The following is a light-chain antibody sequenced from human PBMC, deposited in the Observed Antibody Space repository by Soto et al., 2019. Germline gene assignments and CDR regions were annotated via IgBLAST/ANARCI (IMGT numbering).Light chain of an antibody. Sequence: EIVLTQSPGTLSLSPGERATLSCRASQSVSSSCFAWYQKKPGPAPRLLLYGESSRATGIPDRFSGSGSGKYLTLTSSRLEPEDSALYYCQQYGRSPPYTFGQGTKLEIK. CDR2: GES. V-gene: IGKV3-20*01. CDR3: QQYGRSPPYT. CDR1: QSVSSSC. J-gene: IGKJ2*01.